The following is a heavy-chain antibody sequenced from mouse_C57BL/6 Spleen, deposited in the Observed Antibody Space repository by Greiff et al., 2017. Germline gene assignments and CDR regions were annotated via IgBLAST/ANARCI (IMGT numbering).Heavy chain of an antibody. V-gene: IGHV5-17*01. CDR3: ARDYGSSSYYFDG. CDR1: GFTFSDYG. Sequence: EVKLVESGGGLVKPGGSLKLSCAASGFTFSDYGMHWVRQAPEKGLEWVAYISSGSSTIYYADTVKGQFTISRDNAKNTLFLQMTSLRSEDTAMYYCARDYGSSSYYFDGWGQGTTLTVSS. CDR2: ISSGSSTI. D-gene: IGHD1-1*01. J-gene: IGHJ2*01.